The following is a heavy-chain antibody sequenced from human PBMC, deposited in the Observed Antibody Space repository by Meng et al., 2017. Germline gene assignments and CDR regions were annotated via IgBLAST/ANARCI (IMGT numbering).Heavy chain of an antibody. CDR3: ARDQVDYYDSSGYSDY. J-gene: IGHJ4*02. Sequence: GESLKISCAASGFTFSSYGMHWVRQAPGKGLEWVAVISYDGSNKYYADSVKGRFTISRDNSKNTLYLQMNSLRAEDTAVYYCARDQVDYYDSSGYSDYWGQGTLVTVSS. D-gene: IGHD3-22*01. CDR1: GFTFSSYG. CDR2: ISYDGSNK. V-gene: IGHV3-30*19.